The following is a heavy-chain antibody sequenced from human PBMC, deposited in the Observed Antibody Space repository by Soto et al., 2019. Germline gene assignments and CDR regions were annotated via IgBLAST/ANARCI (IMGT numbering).Heavy chain of an antibody. CDR2: IYYSGST. D-gene: IGHD3-10*01. Sequence: QVQLQESGPGLVKPSQTLSLTCTVSGGSISSGGYYWSWIRQHPGKGLEWIGYIYYSGSTYYNPSLKSRVTVSVDTSKNQCSLKLGSVTAADTAVYYCARSWEGGSGGYYAYWGQGTLVTVSS. CDR1: GGSISSGGYY. J-gene: IGHJ4*02. V-gene: IGHV4-31*03. CDR3: ARSWEGGSGGYYAY.